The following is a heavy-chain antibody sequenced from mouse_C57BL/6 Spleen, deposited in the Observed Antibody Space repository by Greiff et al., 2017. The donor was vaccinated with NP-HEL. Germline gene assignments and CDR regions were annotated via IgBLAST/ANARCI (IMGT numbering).Heavy chain of an antibody. CDR2: IDPSDSYT. CDR1: GYTFTSYW. V-gene: IGHV1-59*01. J-gene: IGHJ3*01. D-gene: IGHD2-5*01. CDR3: ARTGAYYSNYAWFAY. Sequence: VKLQQPGAELVRPGTSVKLSCKASGYTFTSYWMHWVKQRPGQGLEWIGVIDPSDSYTNYNQKFKGKATLTVDTSSSTAYMQLSSLTSEDSAVYYCARTGAYYSNYAWFAYWGQGTLVTVSA.